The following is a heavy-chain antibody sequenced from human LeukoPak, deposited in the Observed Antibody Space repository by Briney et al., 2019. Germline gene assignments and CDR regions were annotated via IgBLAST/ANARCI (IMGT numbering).Heavy chain of an antibody. CDR3: ARGLHYNWFDP. CDR2: IYYSGST. J-gene: IGHJ5*02. CDR1: GGSISSSSYY. Sequence: SETLSLTCTVSGGSISSSSYYWGWIRQPPGKGLEWIGSIYYSGSTYYNPSLKSRVTISVDTSKNQFSLKLSSVTAADTAVYYCARGLHYNWFDPWGQGTLVTVSS. V-gene: IGHV4-39*07.